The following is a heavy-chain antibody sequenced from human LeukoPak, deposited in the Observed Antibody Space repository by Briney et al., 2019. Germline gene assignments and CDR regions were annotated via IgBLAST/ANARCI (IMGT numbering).Heavy chain of an antibody. CDR2: ISSSGSTI. V-gene: IGHV3-48*03. J-gene: IGHJ4*02. CDR3: AGMVPAATS. D-gene: IGHD2-2*01. Sequence: GGSLRLSCAASGFTFSSYEMNWVRQAPGKGLEWVSYISSSGSTIYYADSVKGRFTVSRDNAKNSLYLQMNSLRAEDTAVYYCAGMVPAATSWGQGTLVTVSS. CDR1: GFTFSSYE.